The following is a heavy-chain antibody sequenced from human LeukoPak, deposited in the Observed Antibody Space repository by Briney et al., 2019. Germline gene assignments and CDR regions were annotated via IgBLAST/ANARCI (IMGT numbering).Heavy chain of an antibody. D-gene: IGHD6-19*01. CDR1: GFTFSSYG. CDR3: AKGYSSGRDYLDY. CDR2: ISYDGSNK. Sequence: PGRSLRLSCAASGFTFSSYGMHWVRQAPGKGLEWVAVISYDGSNKYYADSVKGRFTISRDNSKNTLYLQMNSLRAEDTAVYYCAKGYSSGRDYLDYWGQGTLVTVSS. V-gene: IGHV3-30*18. J-gene: IGHJ4*02.